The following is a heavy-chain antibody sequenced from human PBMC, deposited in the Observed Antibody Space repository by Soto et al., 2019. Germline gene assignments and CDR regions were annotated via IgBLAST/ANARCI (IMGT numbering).Heavy chain of an antibody. Sequence: SVKVSCKASGGTFSSYAISWVRQAPGQGLEWMGGIIPIFGTANYAQKFQGRVTITADKSTSTAYMELSSLRSEDTAVYYCARVRYYDFWSGYYTGWFDPWGQGTLVTVS. CDR3: ARVRYYDFWSGYYTGWFDP. J-gene: IGHJ5*02. D-gene: IGHD3-3*01. CDR2: IIPIFGTA. V-gene: IGHV1-69*06. CDR1: GGTFSSYA.